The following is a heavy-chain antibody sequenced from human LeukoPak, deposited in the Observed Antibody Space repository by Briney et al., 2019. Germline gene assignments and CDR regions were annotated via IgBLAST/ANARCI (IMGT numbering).Heavy chain of an antibody. CDR2: IVPIFGTA. CDR1: GGTFSSYA. J-gene: IGHJ3*02. Sequence: GASVKVSCKASGGTFSSYAISWVRQAPGQGLEWMGGIVPIFGTANYAQKFQGRVTITTDESTSTAYMELSSLRSEDTAVYYCARGEMATTDWDDAFDIWGQGTMVTVSS. CDR3: ARGEMATTDWDDAFDI. D-gene: IGHD5-24*01. V-gene: IGHV1-69*05.